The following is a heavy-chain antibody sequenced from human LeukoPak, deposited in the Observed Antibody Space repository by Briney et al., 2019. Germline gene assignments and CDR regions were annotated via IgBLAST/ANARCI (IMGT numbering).Heavy chain of an antibody. J-gene: IGHJ4*02. Sequence: KSSETLSLTCAVYGGSFSGDYWSWIRQPPGKGLEWIGEINHSGSTNYNPSLKSRVTISVDTSKNQFSLKLSSVTAADTAVYYCARGFTAARRRGGSYFDYWGQGTLVTVSS. CDR1: GGSFSGDY. D-gene: IGHD6-6*01. V-gene: IGHV4-34*01. CDR2: INHSGST. CDR3: ARGFTAARRRGGSYFDY.